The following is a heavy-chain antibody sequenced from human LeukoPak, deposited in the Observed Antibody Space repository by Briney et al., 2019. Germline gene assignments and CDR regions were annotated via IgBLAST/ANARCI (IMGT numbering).Heavy chain of an antibody. Sequence: GGSLRLSCAASGFTFNTYGMHWVRQAPGKGLEWVAVVSYDGTNKYYADSVNGRFTISRDNSKNTLYLQMNSLRAEDTAVYFCAKDQRSRFGDPYYFDYWGQGTLVTVSS. J-gene: IGHJ4*02. V-gene: IGHV3-30*18. CDR1: GFTFNTYG. D-gene: IGHD3-10*01. CDR3: AKDQRSRFGDPYYFDY. CDR2: VSYDGTNK.